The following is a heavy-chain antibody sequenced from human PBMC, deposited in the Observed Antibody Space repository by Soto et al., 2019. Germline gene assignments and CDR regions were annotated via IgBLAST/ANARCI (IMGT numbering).Heavy chain of an antibody. CDR3: ARDKGGRAFFDAFDI. V-gene: IGHV1-3*01. CDR2: INAGNGNT. CDR1: GYTFISYT. Sequence: QVQLVQSGAEVKKPGASVKVSCKAFGYTFISYTMHWVRQAPGQRLEWMGWINAGNGNTKYPQRLQGRVTISSDTSASTAYMELSSLNSEDTAVYYCARDKGGRAFFDAFDIWDQGTLVTVSS. J-gene: IGHJ3*02. D-gene: IGHD3-3*02.